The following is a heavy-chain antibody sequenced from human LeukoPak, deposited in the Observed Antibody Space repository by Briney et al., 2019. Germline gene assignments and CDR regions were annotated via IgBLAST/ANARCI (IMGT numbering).Heavy chain of an antibody. J-gene: IGHJ4*02. Sequence: GASVKVSCKASGGTFSSYAISWVRQAPGQGLEWMGGIIPIFGTANYAQKFQSRVTITADESTSTAYMELSSLRSEDTAVYYCARTVGYGDYFDYWGQGTLVTVSS. V-gene: IGHV1-69*13. CDR3: ARTVGYGDYFDY. CDR2: IIPIFGTA. CDR1: GGTFSSYA. D-gene: IGHD4-17*01.